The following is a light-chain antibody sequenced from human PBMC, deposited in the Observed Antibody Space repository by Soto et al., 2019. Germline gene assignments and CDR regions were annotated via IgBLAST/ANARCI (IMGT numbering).Light chain of an antibody. Sequence: IQLTQSPSTLSASVGDRVTITCRASQGIGTALAWYHQRPGNSPDLLVYDASTLQSGVPSRFSGSGAETDFSLTISGLQPEDFGHYYCQQFNTKPLTFGGGTRVEIK. CDR2: DAS. V-gene: IGKV1-13*02. CDR1: QGIGTA. J-gene: IGKJ4*01. CDR3: QQFNTKPLT.